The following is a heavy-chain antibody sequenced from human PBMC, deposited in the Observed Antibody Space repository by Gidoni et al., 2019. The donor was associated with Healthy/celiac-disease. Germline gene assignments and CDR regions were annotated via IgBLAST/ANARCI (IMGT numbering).Heavy chain of an antibody. CDR3: ARGTHYYGMDV. CDR2: ISWNSGSI. CDR1: GFTFDDYA. J-gene: IGHJ6*02. Sequence: EVQLVESGGGLVQPGRSLRLSCAASGFTFDDYAMHWVRQAPGKGLEWVSGISWNSGSIGYADSVKGRFTISRDNAKNSLYLQMNSLRAEDTALYYCARGTHYYGMDVWGQGTTVTVSS. V-gene: IGHV3-9*01.